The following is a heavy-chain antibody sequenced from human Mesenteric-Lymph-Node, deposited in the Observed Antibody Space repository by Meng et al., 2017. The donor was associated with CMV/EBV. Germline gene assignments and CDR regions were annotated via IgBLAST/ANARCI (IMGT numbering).Heavy chain of an antibody. D-gene: IGHD3-16*01. Sequence: GGSLRLSCAGSGFTFDDYGMNWVRQAPGKGLEWVSVINWNGDNTGYAYSVKGRFTISRDNAKNSLYLQMNSLRAEDTALYYCARGHVVDYNYYGMDVWGQGTTVTVSS. J-gene: IGHJ6*02. CDR3: ARGHVVDYNYYGMDV. V-gene: IGHV3-20*04. CDR2: INWNGDNT. CDR1: GFTFDDYG.